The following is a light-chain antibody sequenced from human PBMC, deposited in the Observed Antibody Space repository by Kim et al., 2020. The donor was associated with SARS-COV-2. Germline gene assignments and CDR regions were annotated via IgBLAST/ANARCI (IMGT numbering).Light chain of an antibody. CDR3: QQYDNVPYT. J-gene: IGKJ2*01. CDR2: AAS. CDR1: QDISNY. Sequence: SAYVGDRVTIACQASQDISNYLTWYQQKPGKAPKVLIHAASKLQTGVPSRFSGSGSGTHFTFTISSLQPEDIATYYCQQYDNVPYTFGQGTKLEIK. V-gene: IGKV1-33*01.